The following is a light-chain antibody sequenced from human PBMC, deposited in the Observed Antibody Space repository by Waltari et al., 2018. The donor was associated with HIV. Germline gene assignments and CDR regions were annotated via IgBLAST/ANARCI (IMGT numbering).Light chain of an antibody. CDR2: EVT. CDR1: SSDIGNYNL. J-gene: IGLJ3*02. CDR3: CSSAGSSPWV. V-gene: IGLV2-23*02. Sequence: QSALTQPASVSGSPGQSITISCTGTSSDIGNYNLVSWYQQHPGKAPKLMIYEVTKRPAAVYNLFSGAKSGNTAPMTISGLEAEDEAYYYCCSSAGSSPWVFGGGTQLTVL.